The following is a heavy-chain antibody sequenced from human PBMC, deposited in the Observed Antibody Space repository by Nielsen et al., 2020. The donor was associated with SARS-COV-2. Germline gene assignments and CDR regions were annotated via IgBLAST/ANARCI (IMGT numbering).Heavy chain of an antibody. CDR3: AKGRVGAPRNNWLDP. Sequence: GGSLRLSCAASGFTFSSYAMHWVRQAPGKGLEWVAIISYDGSNKYYADSVKGRFTISRDISKNTLYLQMNSLRPEDTAVYYCAKGRVGAPRNNWLDPWGQGTLVIVSS. D-gene: IGHD1-26*01. CDR2: ISYDGSNK. CDR1: GFTFSSYA. V-gene: IGHV3-30*18. J-gene: IGHJ5*02.